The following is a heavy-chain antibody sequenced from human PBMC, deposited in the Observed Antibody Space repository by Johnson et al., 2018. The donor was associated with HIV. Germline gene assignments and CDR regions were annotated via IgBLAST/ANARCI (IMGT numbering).Heavy chain of an antibody. D-gene: IGHD3-10*01. CDR2: ISYDGSNK. Sequence: QMLLVESGGGVVQPGRSLRLSCAASGFTFSSYAMHWVRQAPGKGLEWVAVISYDGSNKYYADSVKGRFTISRDNSKNTLYLQMNSLRAEDTAVYYCAKVSGCGIVRWDIWGQGTMVTVS. V-gene: IGHV3-30*04. CDR3: AKVSGCGIVRWDI. J-gene: IGHJ3*02. CDR1: GFTFSSYA.